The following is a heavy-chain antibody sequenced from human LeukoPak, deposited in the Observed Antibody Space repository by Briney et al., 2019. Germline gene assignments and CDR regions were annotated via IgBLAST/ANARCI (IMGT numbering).Heavy chain of an antibody. J-gene: IGHJ6*03. CDR1: GGSFSGYS. V-gene: IGHV4-34*01. D-gene: IGHD4-17*01. CDR3: VTGSDYGYYYYYMDV. CDR2: IDHGGSA. Sequence: SETLSLTCAVYGGSFSGYSWNWLRQPPGKGLEWIGEIDHGGSANYNPSLKSRVTISVDTSKNQFSLKLSSVTAADTAVYYCVTGSDYGYYYYYMDVWGKGTTVTVSS.